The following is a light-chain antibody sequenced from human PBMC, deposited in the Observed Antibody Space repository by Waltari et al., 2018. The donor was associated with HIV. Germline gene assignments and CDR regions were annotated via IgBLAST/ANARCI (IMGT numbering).Light chain of an antibody. CDR3: AAWDDSLNGWV. Sequence: QSVLTQPPSASGTPGQRVTLPCSGSTSTIGNHIVNGYQQFPATAPKLLIYNNNQWPSGVPVRFSGSKSGTSASLAISGLQSEDEADYYCAAWDDSLNGWVFGGGTKLTVL. V-gene: IGLV1-44*01. CDR1: TSTIGNHI. J-gene: IGLJ3*02. CDR2: NNN.